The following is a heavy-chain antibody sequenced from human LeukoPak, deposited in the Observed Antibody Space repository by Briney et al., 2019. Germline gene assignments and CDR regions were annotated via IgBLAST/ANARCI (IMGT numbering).Heavy chain of an antibody. V-gene: IGHV3-74*01. CDR1: GFTFSSSW. J-gene: IGHJ4*02. Sequence: PGGSLRLSCEASGFTFSSSWMHWVRQAPWKGLVWVSRISSDGSSSSYADSVKGRFTISRDNAKNTLSLQMNSLRAEDTAVYYCARSSGYGYDYWGQGTLVTVSS. CDR3: ARSSGYGYDY. D-gene: IGHD5-18*01. CDR2: ISSDGSSS.